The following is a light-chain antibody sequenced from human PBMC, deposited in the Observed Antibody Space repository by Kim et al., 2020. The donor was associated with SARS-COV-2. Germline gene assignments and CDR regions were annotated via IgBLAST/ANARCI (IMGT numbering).Light chain of an antibody. CDR3: QQYNSYPLT. CDR2: GAS. Sequence: ASGGDRVTITCRASHDISNYLALFQQKPRKDPQSLIYGASSLQSGVPSKFSDSGSGTDFSLTISCLQPEDFATDYCQQYNSYPLTFSGGTKVDIK. CDR1: HDISNY. J-gene: IGKJ4*01. V-gene: IGKV1-16*02.